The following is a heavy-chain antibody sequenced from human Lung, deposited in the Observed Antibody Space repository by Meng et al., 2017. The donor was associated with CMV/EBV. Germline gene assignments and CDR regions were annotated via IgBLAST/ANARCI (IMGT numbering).Heavy chain of an antibody. J-gene: IGHJ4*02. Sequence: SCAASGFTFSSYAMHWVRQAPGKGLEWLAVISYDGSDKYYTDSVKGRFTISRDSSKNTLLLQMNSLRAEDTAVYYCARPNFYCTNCVCYLDYWGQGTLVTVSS. CDR1: GFTFSSYA. CDR3: ARPNFYCTNCVCYLDY. D-gene: IGHD2-8*01. V-gene: IGHV3-30*04. CDR2: ISYDGSDK.